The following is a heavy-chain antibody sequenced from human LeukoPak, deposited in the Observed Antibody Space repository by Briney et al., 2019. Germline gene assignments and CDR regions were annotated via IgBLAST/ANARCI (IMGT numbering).Heavy chain of an antibody. CDR1: DXSISNYY. Sequence: SETLSLTCTVSDXSISNYYWSWIRQPPGKGLEWIGYVRYTGNTNYNPSLKSRLTISVDTSKNQFSLKLSSVTAADTAVYYCARESRREGYRFDYWGQGTLVTVSS. D-gene: IGHD5-24*01. V-gene: IGHV4-59*01. CDR2: VRYTGNT. CDR3: ARESRREGYRFDY. J-gene: IGHJ4*02.